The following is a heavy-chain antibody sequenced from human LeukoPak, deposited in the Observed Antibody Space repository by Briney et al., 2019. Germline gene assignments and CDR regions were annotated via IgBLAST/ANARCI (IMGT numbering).Heavy chain of an antibody. CDR1: GGSFSGYY. J-gene: IGHJ4*02. CDR3: ARGAVTVLRFLEWLPHFDY. CDR2: INHSGST. D-gene: IGHD3-3*01. V-gene: IGHV4-34*01. Sequence: SETLSLTCAVYGGSFSGYYWSWIHQPPGKGLEWIGEINHSGSTNYNPSLKSRVTISVDTSKNQFSLKLSSVTAADTAVYYCARGAVTVLRFLEWLPHFDYWGQGTLVTVSS.